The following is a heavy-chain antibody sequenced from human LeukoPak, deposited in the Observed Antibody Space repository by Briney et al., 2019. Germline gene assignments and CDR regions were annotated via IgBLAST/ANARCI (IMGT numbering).Heavy chain of an antibody. J-gene: IGHJ4*02. CDR3: ARDLAPSYYDSSGYYYHY. V-gene: IGHV1-69*04. D-gene: IGHD3-22*01. CDR1: GGTFSSYA. CDR2: IIPILGIA. Sequence: ASVKVSCKASGGTFSSYAISWVRQAPGQGLEWMGRIIPILGIANYAQKFQGRVTITADKSTSTAYMELSSLRSEDTAVYYCARDLAPSYYDSSGYYYHYWGQGTLVTVSS.